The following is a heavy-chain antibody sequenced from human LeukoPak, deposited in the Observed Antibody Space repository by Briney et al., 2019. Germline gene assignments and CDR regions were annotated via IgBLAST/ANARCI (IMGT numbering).Heavy chain of an antibody. CDR1: GYTFTSYD. CDR2: MNPNSGNT. Sequence: ASVKVSCKASGYTFTSYDINWVRQATGQGLEWMGWMNPNSGNTNYAQKLQGRVTMTTDTSTSTAYMELRSLRSDDTAVYYCARVGIAAAGNYLFDYWGQGTLVTVSS. D-gene: IGHD6-13*01. J-gene: IGHJ4*02. CDR3: ARVGIAAAGNYLFDY. V-gene: IGHV1-18*01.